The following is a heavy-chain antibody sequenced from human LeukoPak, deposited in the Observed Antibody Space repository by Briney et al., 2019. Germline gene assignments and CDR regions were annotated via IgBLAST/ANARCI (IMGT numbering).Heavy chain of an antibody. D-gene: IGHD2-2*01. J-gene: IGHJ4*02. CDR3: AVGIVPAAHLDH. Sequence: SVKVSCKTSGGTFTSDAISWVRQAPGQGLEWMGGIIHIFDSPNYAQKFQDRLTITTDESTTTAYMELSSLTSDDTAIYYCAVGIVPAAHLDHWGQGTLVTVSS. CDR2: IIHIFDSP. CDR1: GGTFTSDA. V-gene: IGHV1-69*05.